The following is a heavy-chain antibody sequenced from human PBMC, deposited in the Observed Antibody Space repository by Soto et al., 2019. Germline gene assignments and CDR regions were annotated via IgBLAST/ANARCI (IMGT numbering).Heavy chain of an antibody. CDR1: GGSFSGYY. V-gene: IGHV4-34*01. CDR3: ARAIGKRRSPYYYGMDV. CDR2: INHSGST. J-gene: IGHJ6*02. Sequence: SETLSLTCAVYGGSFSGYYWSWIRQPPGKGLEWIGEINHSGSTNYNPSLKSRVTMSVDTSKNQFSLKLSSVTAADTAVYYCARAIGKRRSPYYYGMDVWGQGTTVTVSS. D-gene: IGHD1-1*01.